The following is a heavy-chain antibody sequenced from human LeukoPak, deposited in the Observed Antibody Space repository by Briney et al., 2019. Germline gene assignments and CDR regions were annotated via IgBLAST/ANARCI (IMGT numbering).Heavy chain of an antibody. V-gene: IGHV3-30*02. CDR3: AKDVIAAAAFYYYYMDV. J-gene: IGHJ6*03. D-gene: IGHD6-13*01. CDR2: IRYDGSNK. Sequence: GGSLRLSCAASGFTFSSYGIHWVRQAPGKGLEWVAFIRYDGSNKYYADSVKGRFTISRDNSKNTLYLQMNSLRAEDTAVYYCAKDVIAAAAFYYYYMDVWGKGTTVTVSS. CDR1: GFTFSSYG.